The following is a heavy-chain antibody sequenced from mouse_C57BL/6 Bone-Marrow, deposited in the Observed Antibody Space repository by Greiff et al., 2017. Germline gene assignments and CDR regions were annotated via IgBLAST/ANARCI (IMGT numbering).Heavy chain of an antibody. V-gene: IGHV1-55*01. CDR2: IYPGSGST. D-gene: IGHD2-3*01. Sequence: VKLQQPGAGLVKPGHSVKMSCKASGYTFTSSWITWVKQRPGQGLGWVGVIYPGSGSTNYNEQFKSKATLIVNTSSRTAYMQLSSMTSDDSAVYSCARERDGPWYFDVWGTGTTVTVSS. J-gene: IGHJ1*03. CDR3: ARERDGPWYFDV. CDR1: GYTFTSSW.